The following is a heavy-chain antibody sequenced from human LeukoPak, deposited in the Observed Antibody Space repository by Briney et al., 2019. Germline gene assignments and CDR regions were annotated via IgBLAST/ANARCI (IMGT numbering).Heavy chain of an antibody. CDR3: ASPQAAYCGGDCYSP. D-gene: IGHD2-21*02. V-gene: IGHV5-51*01. CDR1: GYSFTDYW. Sequence: GESLKISCKASGYSFTDYWIGWVRQVPGKGLEWMGIVYPGNSDTAYSPSFQGQVTISVDKSITTAYLQWSSLKASDTAMYYCASPQAAYCGGDCYSPWGQGTKVTVSS. J-gene: IGHJ3*01. CDR2: VYPGNSDT.